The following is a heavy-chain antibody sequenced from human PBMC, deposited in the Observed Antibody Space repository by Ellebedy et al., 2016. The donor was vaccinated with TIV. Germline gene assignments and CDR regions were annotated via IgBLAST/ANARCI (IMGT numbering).Heavy chain of an antibody. J-gene: IGHJ5*02. CDR1: GYTFTGYY. CDR2: INPKSGAT. CDR3: ARGAANVAFGELYDWFHP. D-gene: IGHD3-10*01. Sequence: AASVKVSCKASGYTFTGYYIHWVRQAPGQGLEWMGWINPKSGATNYAQKFLARVTMTRDTSTSTVYMELTRLRSDDTAVYYCARGAANVAFGELYDWFHPWGQGSLVTVSS. V-gene: IGHV1-2*02.